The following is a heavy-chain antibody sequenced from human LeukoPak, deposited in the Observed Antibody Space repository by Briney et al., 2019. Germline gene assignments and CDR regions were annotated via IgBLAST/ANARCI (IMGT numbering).Heavy chain of an antibody. CDR3: ARAISGYSNTFDP. Sequence: ASVKGFCKASGCTFTSYDINWGRQATGQGLEWMGWMNPNSGNTGYAQKFQGRVTMTRNTSISTAYMELSSLRSEDTAVYYCARAISGYSNTFDPWGQGTLVTVSS. CDR1: GCTFTSYD. J-gene: IGHJ5*02. V-gene: IGHV1-8*01. D-gene: IGHD6-13*01. CDR2: MNPNSGNT.